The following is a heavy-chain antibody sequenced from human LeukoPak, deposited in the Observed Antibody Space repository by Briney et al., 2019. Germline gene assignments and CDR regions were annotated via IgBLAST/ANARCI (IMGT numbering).Heavy chain of an antibody. Sequence: SETLSLTCTVSSGSIGGYYWSWIRQPPGKGLEWIGYIYYSGSTNYNPSLKSRVTISADTSKNQFSLKLSSVTAADTAVYYCARETAAGRSSLDYWGQGTLVTVSS. CDR3: ARETAAGRSSLDY. D-gene: IGHD2-2*01. CDR1: SGSIGGYY. CDR2: IYYSGST. J-gene: IGHJ4*02. V-gene: IGHV4-59*01.